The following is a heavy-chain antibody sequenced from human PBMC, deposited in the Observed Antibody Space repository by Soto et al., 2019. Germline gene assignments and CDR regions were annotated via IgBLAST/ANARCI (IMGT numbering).Heavy chain of an antibody. CDR3: AKEFGYSYGSGFDY. V-gene: IGHV3-30*18. J-gene: IGHJ4*02. CDR1: GFTFSSYG. CDR2: ISYDGSNK. D-gene: IGHD5-18*01. Sequence: QVQVVESGGGVVQPGRSLRLSCAASGFTFSSYGMHWVRQAPGKGLEWVAVISYDGSNKYYADSVKGRFTISRDNSKNTLYLQMKSLRAEDTAVYYCAKEFGYSYGSGFDYWGQGTLVTVSS.